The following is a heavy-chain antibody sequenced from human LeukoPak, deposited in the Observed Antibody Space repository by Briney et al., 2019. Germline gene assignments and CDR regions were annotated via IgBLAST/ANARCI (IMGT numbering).Heavy chain of an antibody. D-gene: IGHD2-2*01. CDR2: INHSGST. V-gene: IGHV4-34*01. Sequence: PSETLSLTCAVYGGSFSGYYWSWIRQPPGKGLEWIGEINHSGSTNYNPSLKSRVIISVDTSKNQFSLKLSSVTAADTAVYYCARVGYVGVVPAADNRFDPWGQGTLVTVSS. CDR3: ARVGYVGVVPAADNRFDP. CDR1: GGSFSGYY. J-gene: IGHJ5*02.